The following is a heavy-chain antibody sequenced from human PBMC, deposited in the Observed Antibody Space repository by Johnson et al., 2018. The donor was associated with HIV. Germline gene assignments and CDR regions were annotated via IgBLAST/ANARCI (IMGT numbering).Heavy chain of an antibody. V-gene: IGHV3-30*04. Sequence: QVQLVESGGGVVQPGRSLRLSCAASGFTFRNYAVHWVRQAPGKGLEWVAVLSYDGSIKYYADSVRGRFTISRDNSKNTLYMQMNSLRAEDTAVYYCARSYSGSTWDAFDIWGQGTLVTVSS. D-gene: IGHD1-26*01. CDR2: LSYDGSIK. CDR3: ARSYSGSTWDAFDI. J-gene: IGHJ3*02. CDR1: GFTFRNYA.